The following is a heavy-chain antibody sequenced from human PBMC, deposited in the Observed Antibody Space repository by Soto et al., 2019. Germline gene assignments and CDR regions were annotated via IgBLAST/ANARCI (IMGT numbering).Heavy chain of an antibody. CDR2: INPNSGDT. V-gene: IGHV1-2*02. CDR1: GYTFTGYY. CDR3: ARGGPRTTDRFDY. Sequence: ASVKVSCKAPGYTFTGYYIHWVRQAPGQGLEWMAWINPNSGDTNYPQRFQGRVTMTSDTSISTVYMELSRLTSDDTAVYYCARGGPRTTDRFDYWGQGTLVTVSS. D-gene: IGHD1-7*01. J-gene: IGHJ4*02.